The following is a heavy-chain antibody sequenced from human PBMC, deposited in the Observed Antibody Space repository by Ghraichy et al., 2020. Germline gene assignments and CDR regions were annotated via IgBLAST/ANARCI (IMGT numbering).Heavy chain of an antibody. V-gene: IGHV3-23*01. CDR1: GFTFSLYA. D-gene: IGHD2-2*01. CDR3: ATLGRRLLVPAAFDV. CDR2: ISGSGATI. Sequence: GGSLRLSCAVSGFTFSLYAVSWVRQAPGKGLEWISSISGSGATINSADSVKGRFVISRDNSKNTLFLQMNSLSVEDTAVYYCATLGRRLLVPAAFDVWGQGTMVTVSS. J-gene: IGHJ3*01.